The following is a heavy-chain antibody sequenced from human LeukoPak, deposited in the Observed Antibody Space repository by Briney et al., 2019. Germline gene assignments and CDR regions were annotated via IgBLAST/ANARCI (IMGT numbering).Heavy chain of an antibody. CDR1: GFSFSTYS. CDR3: ARGATYYDIFYYYYMDV. J-gene: IGHJ6*03. D-gene: IGHD3-9*01. V-gene: IGHV3-21*01. Sequence: GSLRLSCAASGFSFSTYSMSWVRQAPGKGLEWVSSIRGSGADKYYADSVKGRFSISRDNSQDTLSLQMNSLRAEDTAVYYCARGATYYDIFYYYYMDVWGKGTTVTVSS. CDR2: IRGSGADK.